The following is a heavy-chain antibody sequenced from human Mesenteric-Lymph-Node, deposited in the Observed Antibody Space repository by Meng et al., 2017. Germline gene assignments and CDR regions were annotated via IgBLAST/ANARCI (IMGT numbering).Heavy chain of an antibody. D-gene: IGHD7-27*01. J-gene: IGHJ4*02. CDR1: GFTFSSYE. Sequence: GESLKISCAASGFTFSSYEMNWVRQAPGKGLEWVANINPDGSAKRNVDSVKGRFTVSRDNAKNSLYLEMNDLRVEDTGIYYCAGWGSRNYWGQGTLVTVSS. CDR3: AGWGSRNY. CDR2: INPDGSAK. V-gene: IGHV3-7*01.